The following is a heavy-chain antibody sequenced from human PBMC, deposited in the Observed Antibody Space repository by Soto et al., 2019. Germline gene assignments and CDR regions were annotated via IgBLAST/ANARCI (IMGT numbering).Heavy chain of an antibody. D-gene: IGHD6-13*01. Sequence: PGGSLRLSCAASGFTFSSYAMHWVRQAPGKGLEYVSAISSNGGSTYYANSVKGRFTISRDNSKNTLYLQMNSLRAEDTAVYYCAKDLKGSSSWYSHDAIDIWGQGTMVTVSS. CDR2: ISSNGGST. CDR1: GFTFSSYA. J-gene: IGHJ3*02. CDR3: AKDLKGSSSWYSHDAIDI. V-gene: IGHV3-64*01.